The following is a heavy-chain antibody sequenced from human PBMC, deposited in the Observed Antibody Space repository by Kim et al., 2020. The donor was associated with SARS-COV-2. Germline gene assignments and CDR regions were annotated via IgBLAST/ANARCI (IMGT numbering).Heavy chain of an antibody. J-gene: IGHJ4*02. CDR1: GGSISSSSYY. CDR3: ARWFSYIVVDPYFDY. CDR2: IYYSGST. Sequence: SETLSLTCTVSGGSISSSSYYWGWIRQPPGKGLEWIGSIYYSGSTYYNPSLKSRVTISVDTSKNQFSLKLSSVTAADTAVYYCARWFSYIVVDPYFDYWGQGTLVTVSS. V-gene: IGHV4-39*01. D-gene: IGHD3-22*01.